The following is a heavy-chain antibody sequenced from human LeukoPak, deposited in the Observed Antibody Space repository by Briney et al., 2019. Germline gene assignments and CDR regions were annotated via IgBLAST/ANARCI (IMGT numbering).Heavy chain of an antibody. CDR3: ARRKRYYYGSGSYFYDY. D-gene: IGHD3-10*01. CDR1: GYSFTSYW. Sequence: GESLKISCKGSGYSFTSYWIGWVRQMPGKGLEWMGIIYPGDSDTRYSPYFQGQVTISADKSISTAYLQWSSLKASDAAMYYCARRKRYYYGSGSYFYDYWGQGTLVTVSS. CDR2: IYPGDSDT. J-gene: IGHJ4*02. V-gene: IGHV5-51*01.